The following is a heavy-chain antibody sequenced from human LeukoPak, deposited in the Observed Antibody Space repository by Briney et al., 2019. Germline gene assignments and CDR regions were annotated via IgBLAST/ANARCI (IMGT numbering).Heavy chain of an antibody. CDR2: IYYSGST. CDR1: GGSISTYY. CDR3: ARGEDYYDTSGYPTFHY. V-gene: IGHV4-59*01. Sequence: SETLSLTCTVSGGSISTYYWSWIRQPPGKGLEWIGYIYYSGSTNHNPSLKSRVTISVDTSKNQLSLKLTSVLAADTAVYYCARGEDYYDTSGYPTFHYWGQGTLVTVSS. D-gene: IGHD3-22*01. J-gene: IGHJ4*02.